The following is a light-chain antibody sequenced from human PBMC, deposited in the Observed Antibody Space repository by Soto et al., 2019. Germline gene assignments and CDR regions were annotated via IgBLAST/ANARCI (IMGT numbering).Light chain of an antibody. CDR1: QTVRNNY. V-gene: IGKV3-20*01. CDR2: DAS. J-gene: IGKJ1*01. Sequence: EFVLTQSPGTLSLSPGERATLSCRASQTVRNNYLAWYQQKPGQAPRLLIYDASSRATGIPDRFSGSASETDFTLTINRLEPEDFAVYYCHQYGSSPWTFGQGTKVDIK. CDR3: HQYGSSPWT.